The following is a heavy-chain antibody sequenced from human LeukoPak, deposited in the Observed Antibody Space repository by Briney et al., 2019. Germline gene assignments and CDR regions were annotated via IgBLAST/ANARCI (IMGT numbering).Heavy chain of an antibody. V-gene: IGHV1-2*02. J-gene: IGHJ4*02. CDR2: INPDSGGT. CDR1: GYTFTGYY. CDR3: ARDAGSRGCIAY. D-gene: IGHD6-19*01. Sequence: ASVKVSFKASGYTFTGYYMHWVRQAPGQGLEWMGWINPDSGGTNNAQKFQGRVTMTRDTSISTAYMELSRLRSDDTAVYYCARDAGSRGCIAYWGQGNLISVSS.